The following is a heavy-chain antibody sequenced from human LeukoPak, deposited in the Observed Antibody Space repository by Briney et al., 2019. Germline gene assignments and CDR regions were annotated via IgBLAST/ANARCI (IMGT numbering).Heavy chain of an antibody. V-gene: IGHV3-48*03. CDR1: GFTFSSYE. J-gene: IGHJ4*02. CDR2: ISSSDNTI. Sequence: GGSLRLSCAAYGFTFSSYEMNWVRQAPGKGLEWVSYISSSDNTIYYADSVKGRFTISRDNAKNSLYLQMNSLRAEDTAVYYCARDINWVGGYWGQGTLVTVSS. CDR3: ARDINWVGGY. D-gene: IGHD7-27*01.